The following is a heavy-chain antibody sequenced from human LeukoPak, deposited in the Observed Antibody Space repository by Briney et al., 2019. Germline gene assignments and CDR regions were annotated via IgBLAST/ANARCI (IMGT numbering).Heavy chain of an antibody. CDR2: IYSGVST. CDR1: GFTVSSNY. Sequence: GGSLRLSCAASGFTVSSNYMSWVRQAPGKGLEWVSVIYSGVSTYYADSVKGRFTISRDNSKNTLYLQMNSLRAEDTAVYYCASPSEDYGDYSDAFDIWGQGTMVTVSS. V-gene: IGHV3-53*01. J-gene: IGHJ3*02. CDR3: ASPSEDYGDYSDAFDI. D-gene: IGHD4-17*01.